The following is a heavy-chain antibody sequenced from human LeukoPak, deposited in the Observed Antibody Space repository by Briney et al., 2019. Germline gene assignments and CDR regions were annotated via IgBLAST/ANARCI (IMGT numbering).Heavy chain of an antibody. CDR1: GYTFTSYG. CDR2: ISAYNGNT. D-gene: IGHD3-22*01. CDR3: ARDLEYYDSSGYYQRGGYFDY. V-gene: IGHV1-18*01. J-gene: IGHJ4*02. Sequence: GASVKVSCKASGYTFTSYGMSWVRQAPGQGLEWMGWISAYNGNTNYAQKLQGRVTMTTDTSTSTAYMELRSLRSDDTAVYYCARDLEYYDSSGYYQRGGYFDYWGQGTLVTVSS.